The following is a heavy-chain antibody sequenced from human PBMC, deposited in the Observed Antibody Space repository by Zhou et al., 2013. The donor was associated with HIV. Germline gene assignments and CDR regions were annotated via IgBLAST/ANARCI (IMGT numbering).Heavy chain of an antibody. D-gene: IGHD2-2*01. Sequence: QVQLVQSGAEVKKPGSSVKVSCKASGGTFSSYAISWVRQAPGQGLEWMGGIIPIFGTANYAQKFQGRVTITTDESTSTAYMELSSLRSEDTAVYYCASRYCSSTSCLMAGAFDIWGQGTMVTVSS. J-gene: IGHJ3*02. V-gene: IGHV1-69*05. CDR1: GGTFSSYA. CDR3: ASRYCSSTSCLMAGAFDI. CDR2: IIPIFGTA.